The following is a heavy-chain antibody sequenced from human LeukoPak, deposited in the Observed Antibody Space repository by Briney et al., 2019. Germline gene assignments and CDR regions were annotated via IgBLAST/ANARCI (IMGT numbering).Heavy chain of an antibody. CDR3: ARLIMVRGVFDY. CDR2: IYYSGST. V-gene: IGHV4-39*01. CDR1: GGSISSYY. J-gene: IGHJ4*02. D-gene: IGHD3-10*01. Sequence: SETLSLTCTVSGGSISSYYWGWIRQPPGKGLEWIGSIYYSGSTYYNPSLKSRVTISVDTSKNQFSLKLSSVTAADTAVYYCARLIMVRGVFDYWGQGTLVTVSS.